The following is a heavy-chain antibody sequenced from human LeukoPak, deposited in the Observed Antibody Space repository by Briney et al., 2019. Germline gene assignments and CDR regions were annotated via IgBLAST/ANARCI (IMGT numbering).Heavy chain of an antibody. CDR2: IIPIFGTA. D-gene: IGHD2-21*01. CDR1: GGTFSSYA. V-gene: IGHV1-69*05. CDR3: ARNPPPSPFVNYFGY. J-gene: IGHJ4*02. Sequence: SVKVSCKASGGTFSSYAISWVRQAPGQGLEWMGRIIPIFGTANYAQKFQGRVTITTDESTSTAYMELSSLRSEDTAVYYCARNPPPSPFVNYFGYWGQGTLVTVSS.